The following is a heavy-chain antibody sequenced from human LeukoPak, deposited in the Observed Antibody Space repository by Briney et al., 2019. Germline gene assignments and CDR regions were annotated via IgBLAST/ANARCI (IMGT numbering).Heavy chain of an antibody. CDR3: ARGLYSSSWLYYYYYYYMDV. V-gene: IGHV1-8*01. J-gene: IGHJ6*03. CDR1: GYTFTSYD. Sequence: ASVKVSCKASGYTFTSYDINWVRQATGQGLEWMGWMNPNSGNTGYAQKFQGRVTMTRNTSISTAYMELSSLRSEDTAVYYCARGLYSSSWLYYYYYYYMDVWGKGTTVTISS. D-gene: IGHD6-13*01. CDR2: MNPNSGNT.